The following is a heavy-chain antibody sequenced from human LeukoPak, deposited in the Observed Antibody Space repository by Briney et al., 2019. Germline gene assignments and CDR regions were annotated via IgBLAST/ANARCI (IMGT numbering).Heavy chain of an antibody. CDR1: GFTFSSYS. D-gene: IGHD1-26*01. J-gene: IGHJ4*02. Sequence: GGSLRLSCAASGFTFSSYSMNWVRQAPGKGLEWVSSISSSSSYIYYADSVKGRFTISRDNAKNSLYLQMNSLRAEDTPVYYCARDREPQFYVWGQGTLVTVSS. CDR3: ARDREPQFYV. V-gene: IGHV3-21*01. CDR2: ISSSSSYI.